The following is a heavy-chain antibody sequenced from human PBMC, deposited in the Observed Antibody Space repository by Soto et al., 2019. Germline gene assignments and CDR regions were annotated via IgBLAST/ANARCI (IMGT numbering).Heavy chain of an antibody. V-gene: IGHV3-7*03. Sequence: GGSLRLSCAASGFTFSSYWMSWVRQAPGKGLEWVANIKQDGSEKYYVDSVKGRFTISRDNAKNSLYLQMNSLRAEDTAVYYCARAPVAVADTYYYYGMDVWGQGTTVTVSS. CDR1: GFTFSSYW. CDR3: ARAPVAVADTYYYYGMDV. CDR2: IKQDGSEK. J-gene: IGHJ6*02. D-gene: IGHD6-19*01.